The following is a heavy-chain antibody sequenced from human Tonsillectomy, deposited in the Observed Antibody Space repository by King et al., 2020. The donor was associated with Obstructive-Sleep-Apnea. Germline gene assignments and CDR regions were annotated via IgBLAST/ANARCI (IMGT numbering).Heavy chain of an antibody. CDR2: IYPSEST. Sequence: QLQESGPGLVKPSETLSLTCTVSGCSISSYYWSWIRQPAGKGLEWIGRIYPSESTDYNPSLKSLVTMSVDTSTNHFSLTRSSVTAADTAVYYCARDEAAPGHYFDYWGQGTLVTVSS. J-gene: IGHJ4*02. D-gene: IGHD1-1*01. V-gene: IGHV4-4*07. CDR1: GCSISSYY. CDR3: ARDEAAPGHYFDY.